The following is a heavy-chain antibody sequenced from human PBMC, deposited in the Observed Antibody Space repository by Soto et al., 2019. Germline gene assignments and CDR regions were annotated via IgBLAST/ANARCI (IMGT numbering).Heavy chain of an antibody. CDR2: ISYDGSNK. Sequence: LRLSCAASGFTFSSYGMHWVRQAPGKGLEWVAVISYDGSNKYYADSVKGRFTISRDNSKNTLYLQMNSLRAEDTAVYYCAKEASSGYYYYYYGMDVWGQGTTVTVSS. J-gene: IGHJ6*02. CDR1: GFTFSSYG. CDR3: AKEASSGYYYYYYGMDV. D-gene: IGHD3-22*01. V-gene: IGHV3-30*18.